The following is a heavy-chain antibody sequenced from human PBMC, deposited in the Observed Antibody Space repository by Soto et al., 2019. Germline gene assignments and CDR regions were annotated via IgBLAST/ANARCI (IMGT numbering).Heavy chain of an antibody. J-gene: IGHJ4*02. Sequence: PSETLSLTCAVSGGSISSGGYSWSWIRQPPGKGLAWIGYIYHSGSTNYNPSLKSRVTISVDKSKNQFSLKLSSVTAADTAVYYCARHGPIAAAGTVFDYWGQGTLVTVSS. CDR2: IYHSGST. CDR3: ARHGPIAAAGTVFDY. D-gene: IGHD6-13*01. CDR1: GGSISSGGYS. V-gene: IGHV4-30-2*01.